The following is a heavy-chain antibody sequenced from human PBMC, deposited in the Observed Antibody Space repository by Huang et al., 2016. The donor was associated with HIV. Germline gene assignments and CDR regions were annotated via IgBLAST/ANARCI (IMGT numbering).Heavy chain of an antibody. D-gene: IGHD3-10*01. Sequence: QVQLQQWGAGLLKPSETLSLTCAVYGGSFSVYYWSGIGQPPGKGLEWIGEISHSGRTNYNPALKGRVTISLDTSKNQFSLKLSSVTAADTAVYYCARDNYYYGSGSYYKPRWEYYFDYWGQGTLVTVSS. CDR1: GGSFSVYY. CDR2: ISHSGRT. V-gene: IGHV4-34*01. J-gene: IGHJ4*02. CDR3: ARDNYYYGSGSYYKPRWEYYFDY.